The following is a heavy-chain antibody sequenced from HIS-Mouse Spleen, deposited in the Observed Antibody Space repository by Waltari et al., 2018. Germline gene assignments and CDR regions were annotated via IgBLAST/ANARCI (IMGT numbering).Heavy chain of an antibody. V-gene: IGHV4-39*01. D-gene: IGHD3-22*01. CDR2: IYYSGST. J-gene: IGHJ6*02. CDR3: ARVHYYDSSGYYWGDGYYYYYGMDV. CDR1: GGSISSSSSY. Sequence: QLQLQESGPGLVKPSETLSLTCTVSGGSISSSSSYWGGIRHPPGKGLAWRGCIYYSGSTSYNPSLKSRVTISVDTSKNQFSLKLSSVTAADTAVYYCARVHYYDSSGYYWGDGYYYYYGMDVWGQGTTVTVSS.